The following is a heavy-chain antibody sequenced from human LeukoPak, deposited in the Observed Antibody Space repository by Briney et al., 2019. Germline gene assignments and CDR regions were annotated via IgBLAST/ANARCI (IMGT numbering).Heavy chain of an antibody. CDR3: ARDTTEGVLSLDV. Sequence: GRSLRLSCAASGFTFSRSGMHWVRQAPGKGPEWVAGIWYEGSKQYYTESVKGRFTISRDNSKNTLDLQMSSLRVEDTAVYYCARDTTEGVLSLDVWGQGTTVTVSS. CDR2: IWYEGSKQ. CDR1: GFTFSRSG. J-gene: IGHJ6*02. D-gene: IGHD2-8*01. V-gene: IGHV3-33*01.